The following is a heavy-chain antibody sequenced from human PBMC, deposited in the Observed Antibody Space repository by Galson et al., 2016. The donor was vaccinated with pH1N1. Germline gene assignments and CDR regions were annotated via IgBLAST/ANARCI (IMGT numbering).Heavy chain of an antibody. CDR3: VGIKGGALDI. D-gene: IGHD3-16*01. CDR2: IDPGSGGT. J-gene: IGHJ3*02. V-gene: IGHV1-46*01. Sequence: SVKVSCKASGYTFTFYYFHWVRQAPGQGLEWMGIIDPGSGGTNYNQKFQGRVTMTRDTSTSTVYMELSTLTSEDTAMYYCVGIKGGALDIWGQGTKVIVSP. CDR1: GYTFTFYY.